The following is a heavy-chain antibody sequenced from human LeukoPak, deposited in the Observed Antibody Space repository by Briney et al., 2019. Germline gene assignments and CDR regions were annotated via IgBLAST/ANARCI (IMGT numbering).Heavy chain of an antibody. D-gene: IGHD2-8*02. CDR3: ARVVVWEYYYYGMDV. CDR1: GGSFSSYA. J-gene: IGHJ6*02. V-gene: IGHV1-69*13. CDR2: IIPIFGTA. Sequence: ASVKVSRKASGGSFSSYAISWVRQAPGQWLEWMGGIIPIFGTANYAQKFQGRVTITADESTSTAYMELSSLRSEDTAVYYCARVVVWEYYYYGMDVWGQGTTVTVSS.